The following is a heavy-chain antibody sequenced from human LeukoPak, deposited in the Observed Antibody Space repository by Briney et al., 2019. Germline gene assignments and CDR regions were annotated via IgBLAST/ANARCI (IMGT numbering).Heavy chain of an antibody. J-gene: IGHJ6*03. D-gene: IGHD3-3*01. CDR3: ARDPGPDLEWFRPDYYYYMDV. Sequence: GGSLRLSCAASGFTVSNNCMTWVRQAPGKGLEWVSSISSGGTYIYYADSVKGRFTISRDNTKNSLYLQMNSLRAEDTAVYYCARDPGPDLEWFRPDYYYYMDVWGKGTTVTVSS. CDR1: GFTVSNNC. CDR2: ISSGGTYI. V-gene: IGHV3-21*01.